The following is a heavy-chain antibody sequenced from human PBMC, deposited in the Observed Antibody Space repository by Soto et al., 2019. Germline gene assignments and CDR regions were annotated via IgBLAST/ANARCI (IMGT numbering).Heavy chain of an antibody. V-gene: IGHV3-30-3*01. CDR2: ISYDGSNK. D-gene: IGHD1-26*01. CDR1: GFTFSSYA. Sequence: QVQLVESGGGVVQPGRSLRLSCAASGFTFSSYAMHWVRQAPGKGLEWVAVISYDGSNKLYADSVKGRFTISRDNSKNTLYLQMNRLRAEYTAVYYCAREGLGATSINFDYWGQGTLVTVSS. CDR3: AREGLGATSINFDY. J-gene: IGHJ4*02.